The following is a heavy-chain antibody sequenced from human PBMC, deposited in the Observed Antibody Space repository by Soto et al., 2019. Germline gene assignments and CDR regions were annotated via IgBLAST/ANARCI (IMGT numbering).Heavy chain of an antibody. CDR1: GDTFTSYA. CDR2: INAGNGNT. V-gene: IGHV1-3*01. D-gene: IGHD6-13*01. CDR3: ARHLLREGIDIAENFAP. Sequence: ASVKVSCKASGDTFTSYAMHWVRQAPGQRLEWMGWINAGNGNTKYSQKFQGRVTITRDTSASTAYMELSRLRSEDTAVYYCARHLLREGIDIAENFAPWGQGTLVTVSS. J-gene: IGHJ5*02.